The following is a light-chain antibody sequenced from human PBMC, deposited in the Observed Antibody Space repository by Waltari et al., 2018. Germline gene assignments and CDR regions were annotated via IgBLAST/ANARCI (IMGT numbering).Light chain of an antibody. Sequence: QSALTQPASVSGSPGQSITISCTGTSSDVGNYDLVSWYQQHPGKAPKLMIHDVNKRPSGVSPRFSGSKSGNTASLTISGLQAEDEADYYCCSFADSSASWVFGGGTKLTVL. CDR1: SSDVGNYDL. J-gene: IGLJ3*02. CDR2: DVN. V-gene: IGLV2-23*02. CDR3: CSFADSSASWV.